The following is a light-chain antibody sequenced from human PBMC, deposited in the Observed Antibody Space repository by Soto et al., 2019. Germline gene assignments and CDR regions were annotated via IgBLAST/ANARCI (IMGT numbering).Light chain of an antibody. Sequence: DIQLTQSPSFLSASVGDRVTITCRASPGINDYLAWYQQKPGKAPKLLIYAASTLQSEVPSRFSGSASGTEFTLTISSLQPEDFATYYCQQFNVYPLTFGGGTKVEIK. V-gene: IGKV1-9*01. CDR2: AAS. CDR3: QQFNVYPLT. CDR1: PGINDY. J-gene: IGKJ4*01.